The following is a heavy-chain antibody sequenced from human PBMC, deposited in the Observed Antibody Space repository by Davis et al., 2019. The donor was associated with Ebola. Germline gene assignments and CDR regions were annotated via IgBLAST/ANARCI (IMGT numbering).Heavy chain of an antibody. V-gene: IGHV1-3*01. J-gene: IGHJ5*02. CDR1: GYTFTSYA. D-gene: IGHD3-10*01. CDR2: INAGNGNT. Sequence: ASVKVSCKASGYTFTSYAMHWVRQAPGQRLEWMGWINAGNGNTKYSQKFQGRVTITRDTSASTAYMELSSLRSEDTAVYYCARAPGTMVRGGELQFDPWGQGTLVTVSS. CDR3: ARAPGTMVRGGELQFDP.